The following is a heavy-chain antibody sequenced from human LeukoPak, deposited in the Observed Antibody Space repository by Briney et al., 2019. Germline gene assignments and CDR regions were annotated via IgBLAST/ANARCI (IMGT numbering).Heavy chain of an antibody. J-gene: IGHJ5*02. D-gene: IGHD5-24*01. V-gene: IGHV1-18*01. CDR3: ASKGREDGYT. CDR2: ISAYNGNT. Sequence: ASVKVSCKASGYTFTSYGISWVRQAPGQGLEWMGWISAYNGNTNYAQKFQGRVTITRDTSASTAYMELSSLRSEDTAVYYCASKGREDGYTWGQGTLVTVSS. CDR1: GYTFTSYG.